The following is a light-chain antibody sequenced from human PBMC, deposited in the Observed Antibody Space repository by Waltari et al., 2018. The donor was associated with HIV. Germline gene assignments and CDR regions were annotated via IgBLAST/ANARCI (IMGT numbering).Light chain of an antibody. CDR1: QSISSN. V-gene: IGKV3-15*01. J-gene: IGKJ2*01. CDR3: QQYVNWPPYT. CDR2: DAS. Sequence: EIVMTQSPATLSVSPGERVTLSCRASQSISSNLAWYQQKPGQGPRFLIYDASTRATDIPARFSGSGSGTEITLTISSLQSEDFAIYYCQQYVNWPPYTFGQGTKLEIK.